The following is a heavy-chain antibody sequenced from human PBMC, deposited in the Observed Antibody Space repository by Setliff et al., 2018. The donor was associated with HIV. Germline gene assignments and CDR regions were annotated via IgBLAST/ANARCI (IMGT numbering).Heavy chain of an antibody. J-gene: IGHJ3*02. CDR1: GGSFNILG. Sequence: SVKVSCKASGGSFNILGFTWVRQAPGQGLEWVGGIIPVVDAPIYAQRFQGRVVITADQSTGTAYMQLSSLKFEDTAVYYCATRPPGVHGFSIWGQGTMFTVSS. CDR2: IIPVVDAP. D-gene: IGHD3-10*01. CDR3: ATRPPGVHGFSI. V-gene: IGHV1-69*13.